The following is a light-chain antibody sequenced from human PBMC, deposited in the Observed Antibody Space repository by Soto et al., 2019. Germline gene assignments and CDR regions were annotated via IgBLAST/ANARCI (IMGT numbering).Light chain of an antibody. CDR3: QQGNFFPWT. V-gene: IGKV1-12*01. CDR2: ASS. CDR1: QGISRW. Sequence: DTQMTQSPSSVSAAVGDTVTITCRASQGISRWLAWYQLKPGKAPRLLIYASSKVHGAPSRFGGSVSETDFTLTISNLQPEDSAIYYCQQGNFFPWTFGQGTKVEVK. J-gene: IGKJ1*01.